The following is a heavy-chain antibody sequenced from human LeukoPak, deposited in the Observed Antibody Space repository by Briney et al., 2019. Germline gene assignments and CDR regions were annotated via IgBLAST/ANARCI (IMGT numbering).Heavy chain of an antibody. J-gene: IGHJ4*02. CDR1: GYSISSGYY. D-gene: IGHD5-18*01. Sequence: SETLSLTCTVSGYSISSGYYWGWIRQPPGKGLEWIGSIYHSGSTYYNPSLKSRVTISVDTSKNQFSLKLSSVTAADTAIYFCARASETAMVTLWGQGTLVTVSS. CDR2: IYHSGST. V-gene: IGHV4-38-2*02. CDR3: ARASETAMVTL.